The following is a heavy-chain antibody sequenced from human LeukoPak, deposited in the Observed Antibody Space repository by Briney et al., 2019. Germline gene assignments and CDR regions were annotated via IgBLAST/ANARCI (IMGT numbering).Heavy chain of an antibody. CDR1: GFTFSDYY. D-gene: IGHD3-9*01. CDR3: ARVSSGNRYDRDI. CDR2: ITGSGNTI. J-gene: IGHJ4*02. Sequence: PGGSLRLSCAASGFTFSDYYMGWIRQAPGKGLEWVAYITGSGNTIHYADSVKGRFTISRDNAVNSVYLQMNSLTVEDAAVYFCARVSSGNRYDRDIWGQGTLVTVSS. V-gene: IGHV3-11*04.